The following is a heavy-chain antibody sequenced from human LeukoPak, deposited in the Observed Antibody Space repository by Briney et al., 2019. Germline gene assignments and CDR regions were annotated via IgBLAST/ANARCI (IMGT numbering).Heavy chain of an antibody. D-gene: IGHD2-15*01. J-gene: IGHJ3*02. CDR3: ARVVVGCSGGSCYRGDAFDI. V-gene: IGHV4-38-2*02. Sequence: SETLSLTCTVSGYSISSGYYWGWIRQPPGKGLEWIGSIYHSGSTYYNPSLKSRVTISVDTSKNQFSLKLSSVTAADTAVYYCARVVVGCSGGSCYRGDAFDIWGQGTMVTVSS. CDR2: IYHSGST. CDR1: GYSISSGYY.